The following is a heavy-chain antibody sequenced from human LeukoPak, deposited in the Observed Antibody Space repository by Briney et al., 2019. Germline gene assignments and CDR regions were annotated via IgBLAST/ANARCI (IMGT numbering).Heavy chain of an antibody. Sequence: PGESLRLSCAASGFTFNIAMSWVRQAPGKGLEWVSAIGSVGGTYYADSVKGRSTVSRDISKTTLCLQMNTLRAEDTAIYYCAKHSGSLAARGPFDYWGQGTLVTVS. CDR2: IGSVGGT. V-gene: IGHV3-23*01. CDR1: GFTFNIA. J-gene: IGHJ4*02. D-gene: IGHD1-26*01. CDR3: AKHSGSLAARGPFDY.